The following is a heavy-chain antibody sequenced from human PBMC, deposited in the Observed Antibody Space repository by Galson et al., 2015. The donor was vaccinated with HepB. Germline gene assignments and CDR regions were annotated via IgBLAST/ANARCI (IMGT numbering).Heavy chain of an antibody. CDR1: GFTFSSYW. J-gene: IGHJ4*02. V-gene: IGHV3-7*03. CDR3: ASDSITMVRPPRY. D-gene: IGHD3-10*01. Sequence: SLRLSCAASGFTFSSYWMSWVRQAPGKGLEWVANIKQDGSEKYYVDSVKGRFTISRDNAKNSLYLQMNSLRAEDTAVYYCASDSITMVRPPRYWGQGTLVTVSS. CDR2: IKQDGSEK.